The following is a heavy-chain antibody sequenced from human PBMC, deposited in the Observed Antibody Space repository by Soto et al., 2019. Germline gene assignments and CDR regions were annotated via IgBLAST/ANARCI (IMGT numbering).Heavy chain of an antibody. Sequence: EVQLLESGGGLVQPGGPLRLSCEASGFILNSYGMSWVRQAPGKGLEWVSTLTSGGGTHYADSVKGRFTISRENSKNTLYLQMNSLRAEDTAVYYCAKDGDLYSGYSDHWGQGTLATGSS. J-gene: IGHJ4*02. V-gene: IGHV3-23*01. CDR1: GFILNSYG. D-gene: IGHD5-12*01. CDR2: LTSGGGT. CDR3: AKDGDLYSGYSDH.